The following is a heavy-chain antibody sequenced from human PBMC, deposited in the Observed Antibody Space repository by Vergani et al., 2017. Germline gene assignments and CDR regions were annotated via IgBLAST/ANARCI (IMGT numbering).Heavy chain of an antibody. J-gene: IGHJ6*03. CDR2: IYYDGSKK. CDR3: VREGSYCGSATCRKPGYVYYCHMDV. D-gene: IGHD2-21*01. Sequence: QVQLVEPGGGVVQPGRSLRLSCTSSGFTFSTYAMHWVRQAPGKGLEWVAIIYYDGSKKYYADSVKGRFTISRDNSRNTLDLLMSSLRAEDTAIYYCVREGSYCGSATCRKPGYVYYCHMDVWGEGTTVTVSS. CDR1: GFTFSTYA. V-gene: IGHV3-33*01.